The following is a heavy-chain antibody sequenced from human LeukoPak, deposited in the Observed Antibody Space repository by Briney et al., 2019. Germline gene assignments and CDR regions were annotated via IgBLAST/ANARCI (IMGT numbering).Heavy chain of an antibody. CDR3: AKGQQLETD. CDR1: GFTFSSYA. Sequence: GGSLRLSCAASGFTFSSYAMSWVRQAPGKGLEWVSALSGSGGTTYYADSVEGRFTISRDNSKNTLYLQMNSLRAEDTAVYYCAKGQQLETDWGQGTLVTVSS. D-gene: IGHD6-13*01. J-gene: IGHJ4*02. CDR2: LSGSGGTT. V-gene: IGHV3-23*01.